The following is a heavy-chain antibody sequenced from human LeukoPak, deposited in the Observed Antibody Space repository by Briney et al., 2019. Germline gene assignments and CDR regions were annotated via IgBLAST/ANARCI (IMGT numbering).Heavy chain of an antibody. Sequence: ASVKVSCKASGYTFTSYAMNWVRQAPGQGLEWMGWINTNTGNPTHAQGFTGRFVFSLDTSVSTAYVQISSLKAEDTAVYYCARARVGYCSGGSCSMLSVANYYGMDVWGQGTTVTVSS. CDR1: GYTFTSYA. J-gene: IGHJ6*02. CDR3: ARARVGYCSGGSCSMLSVANYYGMDV. CDR2: INTNTGNP. V-gene: IGHV7-4-1*02. D-gene: IGHD2-15*01.